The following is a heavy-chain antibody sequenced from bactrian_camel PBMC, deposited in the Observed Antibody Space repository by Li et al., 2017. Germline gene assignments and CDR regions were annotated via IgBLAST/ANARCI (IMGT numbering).Heavy chain of an antibody. J-gene: IGHJ4*01. CDR2: INTEG. Sequence: HVQLVESGGGSVQAGGSLRLSCAVSGDDFSSYCLSWFREVPGKMREGVATINTEGKTRVQEPHRFTISRDNAKATLYLQMSDLTPDDTGLYYCAAEYRGDDCYGLHLGRWSPNYWGQGTQVTVS. CDR3: AAEYRGDDCYGLHLGRWSPNY. V-gene: IGHV3S53*01. CDR1: GDDFSSYC. D-gene: IGHD1*01.